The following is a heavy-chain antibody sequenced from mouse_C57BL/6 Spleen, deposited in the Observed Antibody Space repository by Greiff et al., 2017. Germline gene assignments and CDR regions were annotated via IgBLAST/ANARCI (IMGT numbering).Heavy chain of an antibody. CDR2: IDPETGGT. J-gene: IGHJ3*01. V-gene: IGHV1-15*01. Sequence: QVQLKQSGAELVRPGASVTLSCKASGYTFTDYEMHWVKQTPVHGLEWIGAIDPETGGTAYNQKFKGKAILTADKSSSTAYMELRSLTSEDSAVYYSYYYGSRGAWFAYWGQGTLVTVSA. CDR1: GYTFTDYE. D-gene: IGHD1-1*01. CDR3: YYYGSRGAWFAY.